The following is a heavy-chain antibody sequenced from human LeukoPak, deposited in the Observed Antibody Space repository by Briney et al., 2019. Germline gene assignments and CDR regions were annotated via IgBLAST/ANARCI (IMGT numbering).Heavy chain of an antibody. CDR2: IYTSGST. J-gene: IGHJ4*02. D-gene: IGHD5-12*01. CDR1: GGSISSGSYY. V-gene: IGHV4-61*02. Sequence: SETLSLTCTVSGGSISSGSYYWSWIRQPAGKGLEWIGRIYTSGSTNYNPSLKSRVTISVDTSKNQFSLKLSSVTAADTAVYYCAKTIVATIYVKDLVDYWGQGTLVTVSS. CDR3: AKTIVATIYVKDLVDY.